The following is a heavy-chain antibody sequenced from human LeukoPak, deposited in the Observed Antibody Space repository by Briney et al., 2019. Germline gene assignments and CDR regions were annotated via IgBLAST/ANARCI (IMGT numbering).Heavy chain of an antibody. CDR3: ARETTWYPNFDY. V-gene: IGHV4-4*07. Sequence: PSETLSLTCAVYGGSFSGYYWSWIRQPAGKGLEWIGRIYTSGITNYNPSLKSRVPLSVDTSKDQFSLMLSSVTAADTAVYYCARETTWYPNFDYWGQGTLVTVSS. CDR2: IYTSGIT. J-gene: IGHJ4*02. CDR1: GGSFSGYY. D-gene: IGHD1-1*01.